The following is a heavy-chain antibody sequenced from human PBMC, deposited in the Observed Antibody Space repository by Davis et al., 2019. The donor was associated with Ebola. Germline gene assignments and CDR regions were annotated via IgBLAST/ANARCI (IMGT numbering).Heavy chain of an antibody. CDR2: MNPYSGNT. Sequence: ASVKVSCKASGYTFTSYGISWVRQAPGQGLEWMGWMNPYSGNTGYVEKFTGRVTMTRDSSITTAYMELTSLRIEDTAVYYCARGYSPKCRTGDCVNDYWGQGTLVTVSS. J-gene: IGHJ4*02. CDR1: GYTFTSYG. V-gene: IGHV1-8*02. D-gene: IGHD2-21*01. CDR3: ARGYSPKCRTGDCVNDY.